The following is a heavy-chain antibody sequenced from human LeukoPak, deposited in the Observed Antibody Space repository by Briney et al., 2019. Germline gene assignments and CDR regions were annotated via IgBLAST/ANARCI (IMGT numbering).Heavy chain of an antibody. CDR1: GFTFSDTW. CDR3: AKTLVRGAFDI. CDR2: ISGSGGST. J-gene: IGHJ3*02. D-gene: IGHD3-10*01. Sequence: PGGSLRLSCAASGFTFSDTWMHWVRQAPGKGLEWVSAISGSGGSTYYADSVKGRFTISRDNSKNTLYLQMNSLRAEDTAVYYCAKTLVRGAFDIWGQGTMVTVSS. V-gene: IGHV3-23*01.